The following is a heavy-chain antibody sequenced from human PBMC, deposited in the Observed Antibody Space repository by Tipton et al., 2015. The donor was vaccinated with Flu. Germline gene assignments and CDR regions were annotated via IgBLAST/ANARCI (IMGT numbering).Heavy chain of an antibody. V-gene: IGHV4-39*01. CDR2: IYYSGST. CDR3: ARHYYGSGSYYNPFGYYFDY. Sequence: TLSLTCTVSGGSISSSSYYWGWIRQPPGKGLEWIGSIYYSGSTYYNPSLKSRVTISVDTSKNQFSLKLSSVTAADTAVYYCARHYYGSGSYYNPFGYYFDYWGQGTLVTVSS. D-gene: IGHD3-10*01. J-gene: IGHJ4*02. CDR1: GGSISSSSYY.